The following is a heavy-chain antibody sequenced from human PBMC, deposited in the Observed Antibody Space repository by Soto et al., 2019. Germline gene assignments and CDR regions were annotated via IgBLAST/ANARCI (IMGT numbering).Heavy chain of an antibody. CDR3: ARGRKIAAAGLGLYYFDY. D-gene: IGHD6-13*01. J-gene: IGHJ4*02. CDR2: INHSGST. Sequence: SETLSLTCAVYGGSFSDYYWSWIRQPPGKELEWIGEINHSGSTNYNPSLKSRVTISVDTSKNQFSLKLSSVTAADTAVYYCARGRKIAAAGLGLYYFDYWGQGTLVTVSS. CDR1: GGSFSDYY. V-gene: IGHV4-34*01.